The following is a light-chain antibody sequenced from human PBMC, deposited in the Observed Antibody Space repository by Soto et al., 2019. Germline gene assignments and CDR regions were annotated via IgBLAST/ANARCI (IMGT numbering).Light chain of an antibody. V-gene: IGLV2-23*01. CDR1: SRDVGTYTL. Sequence: QSVLTQPASVSVSPGQSITISCTGTSRDVGTYTLVSWYQHDPGKAPKLIIYEGSTRPSVVSNRFSASKTGRTASLTISGLQPEDEADYYCCSYAGSSAVVFGGGTNLTVL. CDR2: EGS. CDR3: CSYAGSSAVV. J-gene: IGLJ2*01.